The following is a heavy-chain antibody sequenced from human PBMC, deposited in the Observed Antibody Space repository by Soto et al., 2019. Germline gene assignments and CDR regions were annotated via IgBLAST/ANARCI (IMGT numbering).Heavy chain of an antibody. CDR3: VRDGSSGWHFDS. J-gene: IGHJ4*02. CDR2: ISPKSGAT. D-gene: IGHD6-19*01. V-gene: IGHV1-2*02. Sequence: ASVKVSCKASGYTFIDYYMHWVRQAPGQGFEWLGRISPKSGATNYAQKFQGRVTMTWDTSLNTAYMELSSLISEDTAVYYCVRDGSSGWHFDSWGQGTPVTAPQ. CDR1: GYTFIDYY.